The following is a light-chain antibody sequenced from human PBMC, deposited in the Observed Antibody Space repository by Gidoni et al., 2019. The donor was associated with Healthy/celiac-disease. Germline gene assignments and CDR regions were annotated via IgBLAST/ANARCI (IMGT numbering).Light chain of an antibody. CDR1: QSVSSSY. CDR2: DAA. V-gene: IGKV3-20*01. J-gene: IGKJ1*01. CDR3: QQYGSS. Sequence: EIVLTQSTGTLSLSPGDRATLSSRASQSVSSSYFAWYPEKPGQAHRLLIYDAATRATGIPDRCSGGGSGTDFTLTISRLELEDFAGYHCQQYGSSFGQGTKVEIK.